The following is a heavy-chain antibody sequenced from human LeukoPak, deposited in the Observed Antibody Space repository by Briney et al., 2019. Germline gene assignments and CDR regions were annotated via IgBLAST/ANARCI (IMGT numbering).Heavy chain of an antibody. CDR2: IYYSGST. CDR3: ARRPSVGDGYNYYFDY. V-gene: IGHV4-39*01. Sequence: TSETLSLTCTVSGGSISSSSYYWGWIRQPPGKGLEWIGSIYYSGSTYYDPSLKSRVTISVDTSKNQFSLKLSSVTAADTAVYYCARRPSVGDGYNYYFDYWGQGTLVTVSS. CDR1: GGSISSSSYY. J-gene: IGHJ4*02. D-gene: IGHD5-24*01.